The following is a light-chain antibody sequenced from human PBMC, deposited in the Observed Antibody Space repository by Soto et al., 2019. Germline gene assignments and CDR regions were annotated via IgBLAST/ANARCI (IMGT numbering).Light chain of an antibody. V-gene: IGLV7-46*01. J-gene: IGLJ2*01. CDR3: LLSDRGARPV. CDR2: DTS. CDR1: TGAVTSGHY. Sequence: QAVVTQEPSLTVSPGGTVTLTCGSTTGAVTSGHYPYWFQQKPGQAPRTLIYDTSNKHSWTPARFSGSLLGGKAALTLSGAQPEDEAEYYCLLSDRGARPVFGGGTKLTVL.